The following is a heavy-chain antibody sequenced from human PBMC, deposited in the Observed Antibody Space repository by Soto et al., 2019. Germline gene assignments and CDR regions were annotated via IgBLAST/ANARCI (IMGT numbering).Heavy chain of an antibody. CDR3: ARFYYDSSGYEY. CDR2: INHSGST. Sequence: SETLSLTCAVYGGSFSGYYWSWIRQPPGKGLEWIGEINHSGSTNYNPSLKSRVTISVDTSKNQFSLKLSSVTAADTAVYYCARFYYDSSGYEYWGQGTLVTVSS. J-gene: IGHJ4*02. V-gene: IGHV4-34*01. D-gene: IGHD3-22*01. CDR1: GGSFSGYY.